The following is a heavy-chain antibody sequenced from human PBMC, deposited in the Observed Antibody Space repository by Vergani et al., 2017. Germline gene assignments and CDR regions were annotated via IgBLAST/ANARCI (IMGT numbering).Heavy chain of an antibody. CDR3: ASQTMVRGVNWFDP. CDR2: ISDYNGNT. D-gene: IGHD3-10*01. V-gene: IGHV1-18*04. Sequence: QVQLVQSGAEVKKPGASVKVSCKASGYTFTSYGISWVRQAPGQGLEWMGWISDYNGNTNYAPKLQGRVTMTTDTSPSTAYMELRRLRSDDTAVYYCASQTMVRGVNWFDPWGQGTLVTVSS. CDR1: GYTFTSYG. J-gene: IGHJ5*02.